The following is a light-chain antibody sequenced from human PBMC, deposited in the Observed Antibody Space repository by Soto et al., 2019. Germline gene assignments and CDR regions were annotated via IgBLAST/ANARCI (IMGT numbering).Light chain of an antibody. CDR1: SSNIGSHT. Sequence: QSVLTQPPSASGTPGQRITISCSGSSSNIGSHTVNWHQQVPGTAPKLLIYRNNQRPSGVPDRFSGSKSGTSASLAISGLRSDDEADYFCATWDDSLNGFYVFGTGTKLTVL. CDR2: RNN. J-gene: IGLJ1*01. V-gene: IGLV1-44*01. CDR3: ATWDDSLNGFYV.